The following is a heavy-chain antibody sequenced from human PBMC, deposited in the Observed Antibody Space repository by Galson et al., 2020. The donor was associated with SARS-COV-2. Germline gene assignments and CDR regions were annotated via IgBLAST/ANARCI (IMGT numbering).Heavy chain of an antibody. V-gene: IGHV3-11*01. CDR2: ISTSGSTI. J-gene: IGHJ6*02. D-gene: IGHD2-15*01. CDR3: ARDSYCSGGSCYGYGMDV. CDR1: GFTFNDYY. Sequence: NSGGSLRLSCAASGFTFNDYYMSWIRQAPGKGLEWVSYISTSGSTIYYADSVKGRFTISRDNAKNSLYLQMNSLRAEDTAIYYCARDSYCSGGSCYGYGMDVGGQGTTGTVAS.